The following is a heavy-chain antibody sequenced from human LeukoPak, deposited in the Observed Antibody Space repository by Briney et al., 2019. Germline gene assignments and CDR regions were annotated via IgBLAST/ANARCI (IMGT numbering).Heavy chain of an antibody. V-gene: IGHV3-23*01. Sequence: PGGSLRLSCAASGFTFSTYAMGWVRQAPGKGLEWVSSISGSGDRTYYGDSVKGRFTISRDNSKNTLYLQMNSLRAEDTALYYCAKDKLYYHILTGYYPVFTFDRWGQGTLVTVSS. D-gene: IGHD3-9*01. J-gene: IGHJ4*02. CDR3: AKDKLYYHILTGYYPVFTFDR. CDR2: ISGSGDRT. CDR1: GFTFSTYA.